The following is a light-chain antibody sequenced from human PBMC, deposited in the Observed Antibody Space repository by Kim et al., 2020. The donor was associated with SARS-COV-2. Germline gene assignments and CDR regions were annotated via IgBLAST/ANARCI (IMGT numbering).Light chain of an antibody. CDR1: TGAVTSGHY. Sequence: QAVVTQDPSLTVSPGGTITLTCGSSTGAVTSGHYPYWFQRKPGQAPRTLIYDVDNKHSWTPVRFSGSLLGGKADLTLSGAQPEDEAEYYCLLFYSGVRVFGGGTQLTVL. J-gene: IGLJ2*01. V-gene: IGLV7-46*01. CDR3: LLFYSGVRV. CDR2: DVD.